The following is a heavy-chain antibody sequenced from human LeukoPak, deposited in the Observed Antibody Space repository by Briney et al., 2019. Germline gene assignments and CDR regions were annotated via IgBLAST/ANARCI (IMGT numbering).Heavy chain of an antibody. CDR2: IYYSGST. J-gene: IGHJ3*02. D-gene: IGHD3-22*01. Sequence: PSQTLSLTCTVSGGSISSGGYYWSWIRQHPGKGLEWIGYIYYSGSTYYNPSLKSRVTISVDTSKNQFSLKLSSVTAADTAVYYCARVHNRIFYDSSGYSPNAFDIWGQGTMVTVSS. V-gene: IGHV4-31*03. CDR3: ARVHNRIFYDSSGYSPNAFDI. CDR1: GGSISSGGYY.